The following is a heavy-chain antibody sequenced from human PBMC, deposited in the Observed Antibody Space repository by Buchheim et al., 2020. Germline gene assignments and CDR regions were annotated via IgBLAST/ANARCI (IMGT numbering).Heavy chain of an antibody. Sequence: QVQLQESGPGLVKPSQTLSLTCTVSGGSISSGDYYWSWIRQPPGKGLEWIGYIYYSGSTYYNPSLKSRVTISVDTSKNQFSLKLSSVTAADTAVYYCARVLYYTDSSGYYPYYYYGMDVWGQGTT. CDR3: ARVLYYTDSSGYYPYYYYGMDV. V-gene: IGHV4-30-4*01. J-gene: IGHJ6*02. CDR1: GGSISSGDYY. CDR2: IYYSGST. D-gene: IGHD3-22*01.